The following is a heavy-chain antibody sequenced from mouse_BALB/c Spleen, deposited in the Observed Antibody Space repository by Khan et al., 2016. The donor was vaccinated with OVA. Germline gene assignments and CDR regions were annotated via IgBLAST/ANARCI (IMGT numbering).Heavy chain of an antibody. CDR3: ARAYYGYYCYYAMDY. V-gene: IGHV2-6-4*01. CDR2: IWGGGGT. D-gene: IGHD2-10*01. J-gene: IGHJ4*01. Sequence: QVRLQQSGPGLVAPSQSLSITCTVSGFSLSRYNIHWVRQPPGKGLEWLGMIWGGGGTDYNSTLKIRLSISKDNSKSQVFLKMNSLQTDDTAMYYCARAYYGYYCYYAMDYWGQGTSGTVSS. CDR1: GFSLSRYN.